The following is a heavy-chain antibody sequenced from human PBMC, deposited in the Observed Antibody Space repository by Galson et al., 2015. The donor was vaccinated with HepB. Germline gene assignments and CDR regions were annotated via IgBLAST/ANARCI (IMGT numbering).Heavy chain of an antibody. J-gene: IGHJ5*02. CDR1: GGTFSSYA. V-gene: IGHV1-69*04. Sequence: SVKVSCKASGGTFSSYAISWVRQAPGQGLEWMGRIIPILGIANYAQKFQGRVTITADKSTSTAYMELGSLRSEDTAVYYCAICNDYSNYDWFDPWGQGTLVTVSS. CDR2: IIPILGIA. CDR3: AICNDYSNYDWFDP. D-gene: IGHD4-11*01.